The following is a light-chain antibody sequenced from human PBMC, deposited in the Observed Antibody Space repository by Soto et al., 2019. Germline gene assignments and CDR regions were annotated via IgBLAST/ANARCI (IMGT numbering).Light chain of an antibody. CDR2: GAS. J-gene: IGKJ5*01. CDR1: QSVSSSY. Sequence: EGGLTQSPGTLSLSRGERATLSCRASQSVSSSYLAWYQQKPGQAPRRLIYGASSRATGIPDTFSGSGSGTDFSLTLSRLAPVEFAVYYCQQYRRSPPIPFAHGTPPEIK. CDR3: QQYRRSPPIP. V-gene: IGKV3-20*01.